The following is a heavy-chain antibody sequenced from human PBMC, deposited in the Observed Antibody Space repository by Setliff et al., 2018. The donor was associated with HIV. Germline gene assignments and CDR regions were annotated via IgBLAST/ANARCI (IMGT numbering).Heavy chain of an antibody. V-gene: IGHV4-39*02. CDR2: LSHTGSS. Sequence: KTSETLSLTCSVSGDSISNSAYHWGWIRQPPGKGLEWIGSLSHTGSSLYNPSLKSRVTTSLDTSKNYFSLKLSSVTAADTAIYYCARGLRAPAANYGMDVWGQGTTVTVSS. CDR3: ARGLRAPAANYGMDV. D-gene: IGHD6-25*01. CDR1: GDSISNSAYH. J-gene: IGHJ6*02.